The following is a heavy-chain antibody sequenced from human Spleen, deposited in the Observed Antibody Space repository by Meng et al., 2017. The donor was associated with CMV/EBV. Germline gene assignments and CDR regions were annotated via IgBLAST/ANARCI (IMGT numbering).Heavy chain of an antibody. V-gene: IGHV2-70*20. CDR3: ARTWSRAYGMEV. Sequence: SGPTLVKPTETLTLTCAFSGFSLSTGGMCVSWVRQPPGKALEWLALIDWDDDKYYSTSLKTRLTVSKDTSKNQVVFTMTNMDPVDTATYYCARTWSRAYGMEVWGQGTTVTVSS. CDR1: GFSLSTGGMC. J-gene: IGHJ6*02. CDR2: IDWDDDK. D-gene: IGHD1-1*01.